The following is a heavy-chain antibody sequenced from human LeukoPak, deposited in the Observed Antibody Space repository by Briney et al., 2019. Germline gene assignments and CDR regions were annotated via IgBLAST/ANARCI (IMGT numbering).Heavy chain of an antibody. D-gene: IGHD6-19*01. Sequence: SVTVSCKASGGTFTSYAISWVRQAPGQGLEWMGRIIPIFGTANYAQKFQGRVTITTDESTSTAYMELSSLRSEDTAVYYGARDSPGVGWYWDYFDYWGQGTLVTVSS. V-gene: IGHV1-69*05. CDR2: IIPIFGTA. J-gene: IGHJ4*02. CDR3: ARDSPGVGWYWDYFDY. CDR1: GGTFTSYA.